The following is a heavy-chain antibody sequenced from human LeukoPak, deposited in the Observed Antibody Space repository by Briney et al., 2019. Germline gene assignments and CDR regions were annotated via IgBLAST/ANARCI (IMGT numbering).Heavy chain of an antibody. CDR3: VRGALPGDNWYFDL. J-gene: IGHJ2*01. V-gene: IGHV3-13*01. CDR1: GFPFSAYD. CDR2: FGSAGDT. Sequence: GGSLRLSCATSGFPFSAYDMHWVRHAPGKGLEWVSAFGSAGDTYYPGAVKGRFTISRDYAKNSLFLQMNSPRAGDTAVYFCVRGALPGDNWYFDLWGRGTLVTVSS.